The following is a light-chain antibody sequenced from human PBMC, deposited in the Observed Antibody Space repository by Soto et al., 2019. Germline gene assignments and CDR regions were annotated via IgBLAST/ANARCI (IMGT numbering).Light chain of an antibody. CDR3: QQANSFTIT. J-gene: IGKJ5*01. CDR2: DAS. V-gene: IGKV1-5*01. CDR1: QSISSW. Sequence: SQMTQSPSTLSASVGDRVTVTCQASQSISSWLAWYQQKTGKXPKXXIYDASSLESGVPSRFRAIVSGTEFTLNIRSLQTEDGATDDGQQANSFTITFGQGTRLEIK.